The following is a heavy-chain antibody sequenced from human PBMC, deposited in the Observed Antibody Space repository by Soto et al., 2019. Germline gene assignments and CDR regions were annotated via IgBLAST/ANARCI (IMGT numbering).Heavy chain of an antibody. CDR3: ARDLHDAAADY. Sequence: QAGGSLRLSCAASGFTFSRYAMHWVRQAPGKGLDWVAVIWFDETNKYYVDSVRGRFTISRDNSKNTLYLQMNSLRGEDTAVYYCARDLHDAAADYWGQGTLVTVSS. CDR2: IWFDETNK. CDR1: GFTFSRYA. J-gene: IGHJ4*02. V-gene: IGHV3-33*01. D-gene: IGHD6-13*01.